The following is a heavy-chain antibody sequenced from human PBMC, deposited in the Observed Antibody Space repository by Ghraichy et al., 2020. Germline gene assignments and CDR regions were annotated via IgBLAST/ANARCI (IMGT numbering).Heavy chain of an antibody. V-gene: IGHV4-59*08. D-gene: IGHD1-26*01. CDR1: AGSIRNYY. Sequence: SETLSLTCIVSAGSIRNYYWNWIRQPPGKGLEWLGYMYDTGRSNYSPSFKSRVTMSVDTSRNQISLRLNFVTAADTAVYYCARAPAGTYYWDLWGPGTLAVVSS. J-gene: IGHJ5*02. CDR2: MYDTGRS. CDR3: ARAPAGTYYWDL.